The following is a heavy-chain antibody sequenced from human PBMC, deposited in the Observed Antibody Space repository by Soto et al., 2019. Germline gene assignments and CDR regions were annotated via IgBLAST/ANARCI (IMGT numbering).Heavy chain of an antibody. V-gene: IGHV4-4*02. Sequence: QVQLQESGPGLVKPSGTLSLTCAVSGGSISSSNWWSWVRQPPGKGLEWIGEIYHSGSTNYNPSLTSRVSISVDQTTHRFSLTPSSVTAADTAVYYCATTADCSDSSGWGFFDYWGQGTLVTVSS. D-gene: IGHD3-22*01. CDR1: GGSISSSNW. CDR3: ATTADCSDSSGWGFFDY. J-gene: IGHJ4*02. CDR2: IYHSGST.